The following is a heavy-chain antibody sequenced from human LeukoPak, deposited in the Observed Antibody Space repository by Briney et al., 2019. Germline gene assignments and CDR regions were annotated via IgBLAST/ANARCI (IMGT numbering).Heavy chain of an antibody. J-gene: IGHJ5*02. CDR3: ARPLMYYYGSETYFWFDP. Sequence: GGSLRLSCAASGFTFTTYWMGWVRQAPGKGLEWVANIKQDGSEQYYADSVKGRFTISRDNAKNSLSLQMNSLRADDTAVYYCARPLMYYYGSETYFWFDPWGQGTLVTVSS. CDR1: GFTFTTYW. CDR2: IKQDGSEQ. D-gene: IGHD3-10*01. V-gene: IGHV3-7*01.